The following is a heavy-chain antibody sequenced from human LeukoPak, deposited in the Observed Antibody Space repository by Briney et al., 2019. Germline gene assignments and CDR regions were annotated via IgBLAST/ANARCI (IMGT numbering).Heavy chain of an antibody. CDR3: ASPYTSDYYYGMDV. D-gene: IGHD2-2*02. J-gene: IGHJ6*02. Sequence: PSETLSLTCAVYGGSFSGYYWSWDRQPPGKGLEWIGEINHSGSTNYNPSLKSRVTISVDTSKNQFSLKLSSVTAADTAVYYCASPYTSDYYYGMDVWGQGTTVTVSS. CDR1: GGSFSGYY. V-gene: IGHV4-34*01. CDR2: INHSGST.